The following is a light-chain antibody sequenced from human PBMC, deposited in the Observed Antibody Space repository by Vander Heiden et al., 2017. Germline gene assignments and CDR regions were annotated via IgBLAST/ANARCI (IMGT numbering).Light chain of an antibody. V-gene: IGKV2-28*01. CDR3: MQALQTPPFT. Sequence: DIVRTRSPLSLLVTPGEPASISCRPSQSLLHSNGYNYLDWYLQKPGQSPQLLLYLGSNRASGVPDRFSGSGSGTDFTLIISRVEAEDVGVYYCMQALQTPPFTFGRGTKVDIK. CDR1: QSLLHSNGYNY. CDR2: LGS. J-gene: IGKJ3*01.